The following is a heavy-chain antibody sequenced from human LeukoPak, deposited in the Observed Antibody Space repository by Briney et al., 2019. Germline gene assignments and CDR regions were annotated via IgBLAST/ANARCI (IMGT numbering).Heavy chain of an antibody. CDR3: AKVGFSDF. D-gene: IGHD3-10*01. CDR2: ISGSGENT. V-gene: IGHV3-23*01. J-gene: IGHJ4*02. CDR1: GFTLRSYA. Sequence: GSLRLSCAASGFTLRSYAMSWVRQAPGKGLEWVSAISGSGENTFYADSVKGRFTISRDNSKNTLYLQMNSLRAEDTAVYYCAKVGFSDFWGQGTLVSVSS.